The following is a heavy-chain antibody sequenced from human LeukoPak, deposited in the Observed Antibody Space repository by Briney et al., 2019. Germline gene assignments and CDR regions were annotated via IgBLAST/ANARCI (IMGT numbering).Heavy chain of an antibody. V-gene: IGHV3-7*01. J-gene: IGHJ4*02. CDR1: GFTFTCCR. CDR3: ARVPGVTRYFDY. Sequence: PGGSLRLSCAASGFTFTCCRMSWVRQAPGKGLEWVASIKQDGREKFYADSVRGRFTFSRDNARNSLYPQMNSLRAEDTAVYYCARVPGVTRYFDYWGQGILVTVSS. CDR2: IKQDGREK. D-gene: IGHD4-23*01.